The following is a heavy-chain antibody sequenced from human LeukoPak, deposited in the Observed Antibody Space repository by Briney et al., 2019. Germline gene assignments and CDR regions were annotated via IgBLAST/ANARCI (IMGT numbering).Heavy chain of an antibody. D-gene: IGHD4-17*01. V-gene: IGHV4-61*02. CDR3: AGTTRFEYYFDY. J-gene: IGHJ4*02. Sequence: SETLSLTCTASGGSISSGSYYWSWIRQPAGKGLEWIGRIYTSGSTNYNPSLKSRVTISVDTSKNQFSLKLSSVTAADTAVYYCAGTTRFEYYFDYWGQGTLVTVSS. CDR2: IYTSGST. CDR1: GGSISSGSYY.